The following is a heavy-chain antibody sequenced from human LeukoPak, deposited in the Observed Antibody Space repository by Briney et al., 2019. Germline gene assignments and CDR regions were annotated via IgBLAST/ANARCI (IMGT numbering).Heavy chain of an antibody. CDR1: GYPFTTWE. V-gene: IGHV1-8*01. J-gene: IGHJ5*02. D-gene: IGHD1-14*01. CDR2: VHPNGGNT. Sequence: ASVKVSCKTSGYPFTTWEINWVRQAAGQGFEWMGRVHPNGGNTAYAQKFQGRVTMTRDTSISTAYMELSGLTSDDTAVYFCARGPRNDPWGQGTLVTVSS. CDR3: ARGPRNDP.